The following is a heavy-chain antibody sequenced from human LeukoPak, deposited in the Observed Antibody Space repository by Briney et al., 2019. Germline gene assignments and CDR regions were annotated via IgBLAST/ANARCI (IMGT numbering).Heavy chain of an antibody. V-gene: IGHV4-59*12. D-gene: IGHD3-10*01. J-gene: IGHJ4*02. CDR1: DGAISSYY. CDR3: ASRGGYYDSGNSFATQIDY. Sequence: PSETLSLTCTVSDGAISSYYWSWIRQPPGKGLEWVGYIYYSGTANYNPSLKSRVTILIDTSKNQFSLKLSSVTAADTAVYYCASRGGYYDSGNSFATQIDYWGPGTLVTVSS. CDR2: IYYSGTA.